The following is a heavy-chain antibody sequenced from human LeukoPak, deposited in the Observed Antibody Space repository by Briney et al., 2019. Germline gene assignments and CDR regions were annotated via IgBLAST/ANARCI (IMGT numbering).Heavy chain of an antibody. CDR3: ARDGRISGYYYYTDAFDI. D-gene: IGHD3-22*01. V-gene: IGHV4-59*01. CDR1: GGSISIYY. Sequence: SETLSLTCTVSGGSISIYYRSWIRQPPGKGLEWIGYIYYSGSTNYNPSLKSRVTISVDTSKNQFSLKLSSVTAADTAVYYCARDGRISGYYYYTDAFDIWGQGTMVTVSS. J-gene: IGHJ3*02. CDR2: IYYSGST.